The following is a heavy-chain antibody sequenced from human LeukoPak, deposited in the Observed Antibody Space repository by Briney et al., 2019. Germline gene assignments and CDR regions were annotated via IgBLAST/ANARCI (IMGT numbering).Heavy chain of an antibody. D-gene: IGHD3-16*01. Sequence: GGSLRLSCAASGFTFSSYAMSWVRQAPGEGLEWVSAISGSGGSTYYADSVKGRFTISRDNSKNTLYLQMNSLRAEDTAVYYCAKPLGLRLGELYFDYWGQGTLVTVSS. J-gene: IGHJ4*02. CDR3: AKPLGLRLGELYFDY. V-gene: IGHV3-23*01. CDR1: GFTFSSYA. CDR2: ISGSGGST.